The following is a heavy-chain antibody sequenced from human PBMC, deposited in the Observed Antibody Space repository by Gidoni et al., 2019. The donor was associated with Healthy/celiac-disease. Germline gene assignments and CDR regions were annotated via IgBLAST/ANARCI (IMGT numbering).Heavy chain of an antibody. J-gene: IGHJ5*02. CDR2: IYPGDSDT. CDR1: GYSFTSYW. CDR3: ARRGAYCGGDCYSDWFDP. V-gene: IGHV5-51*01. D-gene: IGHD2-21*01. Sequence: EVQLVQSGAEVKKPGESLKISCKGSGYSFTSYWLGWVRQMPGKGLEWMGIIYPGDSDTRYSPSFQGQITISADKSISTAYLQWSSLKASDTAMYYCARRGAYCGGDCYSDWFDPWGQGTLVTVSS.